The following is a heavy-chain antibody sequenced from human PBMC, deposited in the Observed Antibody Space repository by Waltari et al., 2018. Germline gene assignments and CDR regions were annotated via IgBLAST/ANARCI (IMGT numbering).Heavy chain of an antibody. CDR2: IQRSGRT. CDR1: GESMSSGDW. Sequence: QMQMQESGPGLVKPSETLSVTCTVSGESMSSGDWWSWVGQSPEKGLEWIGQIQRSGRTHYNPSFGSRVSISVDPSSNQFSLRMTSTTAADTAVYYCARDRGRGIYLDSWGRGTLVTVSA. V-gene: IGHV4-4*02. J-gene: IGHJ4*02. CDR3: ARDRGRGIYLDS. D-gene: IGHD2-15*01.